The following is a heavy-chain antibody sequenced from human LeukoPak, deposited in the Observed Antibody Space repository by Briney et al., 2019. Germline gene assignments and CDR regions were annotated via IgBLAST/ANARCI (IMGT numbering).Heavy chain of an antibody. Sequence: GGSLRLSCAASGFTLSSHRIDWVRQAPGKGLEWVSSISSRSSFKDYADSVKGRFTISRDNAKNLLYLQMNSLRAEDTAVYFCAKDGGFWSDYSYFDYWGQGTQVTVSS. CDR1: GFTLSSHR. D-gene: IGHD3-3*01. V-gene: IGHV3-21*06. CDR2: ISSRSSFK. CDR3: AKDGGFWSDYSYFDY. J-gene: IGHJ4*02.